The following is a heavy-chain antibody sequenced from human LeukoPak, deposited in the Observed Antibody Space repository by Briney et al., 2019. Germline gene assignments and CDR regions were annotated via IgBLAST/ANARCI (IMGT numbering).Heavy chain of an antibody. J-gene: IGHJ6*03. CDR2: IYTSGST. D-gene: IGHD3-22*01. V-gene: IGHV4-61*02. CDR1: GGSISSGSYY. Sequence: PSETLSLTCTVSGGSISSGSYYWSWIRQPAGKGLEWIGRIYTSGSTNYNPSLKSRVTISVDTSKNQFSLKLSSVTAADTAVYYCARDRYYYDSSGYYPTMDVWGKGTTVTISS. CDR3: ARDRYYYDSSGYYPTMDV.